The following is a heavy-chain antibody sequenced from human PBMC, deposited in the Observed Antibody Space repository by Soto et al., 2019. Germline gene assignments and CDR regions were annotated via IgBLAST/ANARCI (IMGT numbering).Heavy chain of an antibody. CDR2: ISSSGDYI. D-gene: IGHD3-3*01. CDR3: ARDFQHLDPHLDY. J-gene: IGHJ4*02. CDR1: GFNFNTYS. Sequence: PGGSLRLSCAASGFNFNTYSMNWVRQAPGKGLEWVSSISSSGDYIYYPDSLKGRFTSSRDNAKRSLYLQMNSLRAEDTAVYYCARDFQHLDPHLDYWGQGTLVTVSS. V-gene: IGHV3-21*01.